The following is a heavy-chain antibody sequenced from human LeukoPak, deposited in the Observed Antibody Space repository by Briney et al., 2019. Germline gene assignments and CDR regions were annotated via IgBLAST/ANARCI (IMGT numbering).Heavy chain of an antibody. CDR1: GFTFSSYA. D-gene: IGHD2-2*01. V-gene: IGHV3-23*01. CDR2: ISGSGGST. CDR3: AKREKIVLVPAADFDP. Sequence: GGSLRLSCAASGFTFSSYAMSWVRQAPGKGLEWVSAISGSGGSTYYADSVKGRFTISRDNSKNTLYLQMNSLRAEDTAVYYCAKREKIVLVPAADFDPWGQGTLVTVSS. J-gene: IGHJ5*02.